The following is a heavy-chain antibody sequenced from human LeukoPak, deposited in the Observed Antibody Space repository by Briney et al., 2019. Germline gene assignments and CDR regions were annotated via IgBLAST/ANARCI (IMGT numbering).Heavy chain of an antibody. CDR1: GFTFSDHY. D-gene: IGHD3-16*01. J-gene: IGHJ4*02. CDR2: TRNKANSYTT. Sequence: GFLRLSCAASGFTFSDHYMDWVRQAPGKGLEWVGRTRNKANSYTTEYAASVKGRFTISRDDSKNSLYLQMNSLKTEDTAVYYCARVRGRYFDYWGQGTLVTVSS. CDR3: ARVRGRYFDY. V-gene: IGHV3-72*01.